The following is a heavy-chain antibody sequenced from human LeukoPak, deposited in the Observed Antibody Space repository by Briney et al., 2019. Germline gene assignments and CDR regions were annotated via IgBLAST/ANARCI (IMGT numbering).Heavy chain of an antibody. CDR2: KSYDGSNK. D-gene: IGHD1-7*01. V-gene: IGHV3-30*18. Sequence: GGSLRLSCAASGFTFSTYGMHWVRQAPGKGLEWVAVKSYDGSNKYFADSVKGRFTISRDNSKNTLYLQMNSLRAEDTAVYYCAKDFLSYNWNYVLDYWGQGTLVTVSS. CDR1: GFTFSTYG. J-gene: IGHJ4*02. CDR3: AKDFLSYNWNYVLDY.